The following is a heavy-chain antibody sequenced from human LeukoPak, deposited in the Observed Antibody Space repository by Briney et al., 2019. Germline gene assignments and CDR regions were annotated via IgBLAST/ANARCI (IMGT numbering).Heavy chain of an antibody. V-gene: IGHV3-23*01. CDR2: ISGSGGST. D-gene: IGHD3-22*01. Sequence: GGSLRLSCAASGFTFSSYAMSWVRQAPGKGLEWVSAISGSGGSTYYADSVKGRFTISRDNSKNTLYLQMNSLRAEDTAVYYCAGSSKYDSSGYYPDYWGQGILVTVSS. J-gene: IGHJ4*02. CDR3: AGSSKYDSSGYYPDY. CDR1: GFTFSSYA.